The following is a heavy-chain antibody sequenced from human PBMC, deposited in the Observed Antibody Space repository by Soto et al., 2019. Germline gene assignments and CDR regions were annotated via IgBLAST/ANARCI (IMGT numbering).Heavy chain of an antibody. CDR2: IIPIFGTA. D-gene: IGHD2-15*01. CDR3: GGVVVAAMKSYYYYGMDV. CDR1: GGTFSSYA. V-gene: IGHV1-69*13. Sequence: ASVKVSCKASGGTFSSYAISWVRQAPGQGLEWMGGIIPIFGTANYAQKFQGRVTITADESTSTAYMELSSLRSEDTAVYYCGGVVVAAMKSYYYYGMDVWGQGTTVTV. J-gene: IGHJ6*02.